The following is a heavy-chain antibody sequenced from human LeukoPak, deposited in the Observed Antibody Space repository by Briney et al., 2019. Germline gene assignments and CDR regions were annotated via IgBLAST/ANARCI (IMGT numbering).Heavy chain of an antibody. J-gene: IGHJ5*02. CDR3: ARTLPKYSSSWSTRFDP. V-gene: IGHV1-2*02. Sequence: GASVMVSCKASGYTFTSYGIGWVRQAHGQGLEWMGWINPNSGGTNYAQKFQGRVTMTRDTSISTAYMELSRLRSDDTAVYYCARTLPKYSSSWSTRFDPWGQGTLVTVSS. D-gene: IGHD6-13*01. CDR1: GYTFTSYG. CDR2: INPNSGGT.